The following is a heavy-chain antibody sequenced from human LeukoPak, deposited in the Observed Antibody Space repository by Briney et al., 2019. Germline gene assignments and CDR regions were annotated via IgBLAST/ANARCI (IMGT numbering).Heavy chain of an antibody. Sequence: QPGGSPRLSCAASGFTFSSYVMHWVRQAPGKGLEGVAFIRDDGSNKYYADSVKGRFTISRDNSKNTLYLQMNSLRAEDTAVYYCAEVGLGYCSSISCRPFDYWGQGTLVTVSS. CDR3: AEVGLGYCSSISCRPFDY. CDR1: GFTFSSYV. V-gene: IGHV3-30*02. CDR2: IRDDGSNK. D-gene: IGHD2-2*01. J-gene: IGHJ4*02.